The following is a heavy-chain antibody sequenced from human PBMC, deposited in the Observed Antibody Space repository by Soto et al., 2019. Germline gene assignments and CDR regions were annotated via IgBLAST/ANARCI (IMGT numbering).Heavy chain of an antibody. V-gene: IGHV6-1*01. CDR1: GDSVSSNSAA. D-gene: IGHD6-19*01. Sequence: SQTLSLTCAISGDSVSSNSAAWNWIRQSPSRGLEWLGRTYYRSKWYNDYAVSVKSRITINPDTSKNQFSLQLNSVTPEDTAVYYCARVDQSSGWPSDLQKRNWFDPWGQGTLVTVSS. CDR3: ARVDQSSGWPSDLQKRNWFDP. J-gene: IGHJ5*02. CDR2: TYYRSKWYN.